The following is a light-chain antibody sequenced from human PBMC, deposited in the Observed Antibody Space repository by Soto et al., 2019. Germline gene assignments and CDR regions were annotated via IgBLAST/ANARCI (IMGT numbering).Light chain of an antibody. Sequence: DIQMTQSPSTLSASVGDRVTITCRASQTINTWLAWYQQKPGKAPKLLIYKASSLQSGVPSRFSGGGSGTEFTLTISCLQPDDFATYYCQQYNSYSHLTFGGGTTVEIK. CDR2: KAS. J-gene: IGKJ4*01. CDR3: QQYNSYSHLT. CDR1: QTINTW. V-gene: IGKV1-5*03.